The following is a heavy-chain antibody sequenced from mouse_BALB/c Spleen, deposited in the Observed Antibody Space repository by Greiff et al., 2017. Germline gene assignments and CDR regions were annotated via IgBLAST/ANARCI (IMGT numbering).Heavy chain of an antibody. J-gene: IGHJ4*01. Sequence: EVHLLESGGGLVQPGGSRKLSCAASGFTFSSFGMHWVRQAPEKGLEWVAYISSGSSTIYYADTVKGRFTISRDNPKNTLFLQMTSLRSEDTAMYYCARSPYYDYDDGYAMDYWGQGTSVTVSS. CDR3: ARSPYYDYDDGYAMDY. CDR2: ISSGSSTI. CDR1: GFTFSSFG. V-gene: IGHV5-17*02. D-gene: IGHD2-4*01.